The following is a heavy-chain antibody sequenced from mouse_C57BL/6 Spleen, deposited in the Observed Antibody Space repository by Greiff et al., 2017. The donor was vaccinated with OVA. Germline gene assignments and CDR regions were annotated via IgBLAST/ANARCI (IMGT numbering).Heavy chain of an antibody. CDR3: ATITTGYFDY. Sequence: VQLQQPGAELVRPGSSVKLSCKASGYTFTSYWMDWVKQRPGQGLEWIGNIYPSDSATQYHQKFKDKATLTVDKSASTAYMQLSSLTSEDSAVYYCATITTGYFDYWGQGTTLTVSS. CDR1: GYTFTSYW. CDR2: IYPSDSAT. D-gene: IGHD1-1*01. V-gene: IGHV1-61*01. J-gene: IGHJ2*01.